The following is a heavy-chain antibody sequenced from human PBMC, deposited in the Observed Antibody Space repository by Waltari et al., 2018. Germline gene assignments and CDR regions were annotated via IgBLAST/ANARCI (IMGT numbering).Heavy chain of an antibody. D-gene: IGHD3-9*01. CDR2: MNPDGTMT. CDR1: GFGSSRYW. J-gene: IGHJ4*02. CDR3: VRGGHFDWSPIDH. V-gene: IGHV3-74*01. Sequence: EVQLVESGGGLVQPGGSRGVACAAPGFGSSRYWMAWVRQVPGEGLVWGSRMNPDGTMTTYADSVKGRCTVSRDNAKNTVYVQMNSLRAEDTAVYYCVRGGHFDWSPIDHWGQGTPVTVSS.